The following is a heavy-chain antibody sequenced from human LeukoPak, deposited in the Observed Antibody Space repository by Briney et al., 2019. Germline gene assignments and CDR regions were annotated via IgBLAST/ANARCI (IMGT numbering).Heavy chain of an antibody. V-gene: IGHV3-33*01. D-gene: IGHD1-14*01. CDR2: IWYDGSNK. J-gene: IGHJ4*02. CDR3: ARDRIYYSDY. CDR1: GFTFSTYG. Sequence: GGSLRLSCAASGFTFSTYGMHWVRQAPGKGLEWVALIWYDGSNKYYADSVKGRFTISRDNSKNTLYLQMNSLTAEDTAAYYCARDRIYYSDYWGQGTLVTVSS.